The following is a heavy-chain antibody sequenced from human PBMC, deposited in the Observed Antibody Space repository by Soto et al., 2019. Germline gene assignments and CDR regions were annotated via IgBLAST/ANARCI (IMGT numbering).Heavy chain of an antibody. Sequence: QVQLVQSGAEVKKPGSSLKVSCKASGGTFSSYAISWGRQAPGQGLEWLGGIIPIFGTANYAQKFQGRVTITADESTSTAYMELSSLRSEDTAVYYCARDQEGYYDSSGYSADPSAFDIWGQGTMVTVSS. CDR2: IIPIFGTA. V-gene: IGHV1-69*01. J-gene: IGHJ3*02. CDR1: GGTFSSYA. D-gene: IGHD3-22*01. CDR3: ARDQEGYYDSSGYSADPSAFDI.